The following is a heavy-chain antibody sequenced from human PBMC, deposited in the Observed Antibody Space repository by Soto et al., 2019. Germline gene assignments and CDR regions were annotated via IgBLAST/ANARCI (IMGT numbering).Heavy chain of an antibody. CDR1: GGSIRSYY. CDR2: IYYSGST. D-gene: IGHD3-16*01. CDR3: ARRYGWAFDI. V-gene: IGHV4-59*08. J-gene: IGHJ3*02. Sequence: QVKLQESGPGLVKPSETLSLTCTVSGGSIRSYYWSWIRQPPGKGLEWIGYIYYSGSTNYNPSLKSRVTISVDTSKNQFSLKLSSVTAADTAVYYCARRYGWAFDIWGQGTMVTVSS.